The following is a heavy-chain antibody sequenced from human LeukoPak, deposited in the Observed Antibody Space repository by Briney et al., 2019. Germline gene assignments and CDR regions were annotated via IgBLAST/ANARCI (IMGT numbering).Heavy chain of an antibody. CDR1: GGSISSYY. D-gene: IGHD4-17*01. J-gene: IGHJ4*02. CDR2: IYYSGST. V-gene: IGHV4-59*01. CDR3: ARDTLRGSSTFFDY. Sequence: SETLSLTCTVSGGSISSYYWSWIRQPPGKGLEWIGYIYYSGSTNYNPALKSRVTISVDTSKNQFTLKLSSVTAADTAVYYCARDTLRGSSTFFDYWGQGTLVTVSS.